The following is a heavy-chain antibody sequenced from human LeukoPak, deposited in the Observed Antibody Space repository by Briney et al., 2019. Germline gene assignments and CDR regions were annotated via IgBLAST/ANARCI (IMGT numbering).Heavy chain of an antibody. D-gene: IGHD3-10*01. CDR3: ARDRGFMVRGSRRGYDDYYYYMDV. V-gene: IGHV4-61*02. CDR1: GGSISSGSYY. J-gene: IGHJ6*03. Sequence: SETLSLTCTVSGGSISSGSYYWSWIRQPPGKGLEWIGRIYSSGSTNYNPSLKSRVTISVDTSKNQFSLKLSSVTAADTAVYYCARDRGFMVRGSRRGYDDYYYYMDVWGKGTTVTISS. CDR2: IYSSGST.